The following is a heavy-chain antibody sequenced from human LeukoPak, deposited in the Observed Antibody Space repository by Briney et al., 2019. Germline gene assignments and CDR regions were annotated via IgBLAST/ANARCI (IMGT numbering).Heavy chain of an antibody. J-gene: IGHJ4*02. Sequence: ASVKVSCKASGYTFTSYDINWVRQATGQGLEWMGWMNPNSGNAGYAQKFQGRVTITRNTSISTAYMELSSLRSEDTAVYYCARGKGDYDFWSGSTTYYFDYWGQGTLVTVSS. D-gene: IGHD3-3*01. CDR2: MNPNSGNA. CDR3: ARGKGDYDFWSGSTTYYFDY. V-gene: IGHV1-8*03. CDR1: GYTFTSYD.